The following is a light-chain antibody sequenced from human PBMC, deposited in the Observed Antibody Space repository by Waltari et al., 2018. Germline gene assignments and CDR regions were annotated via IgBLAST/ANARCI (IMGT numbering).Light chain of an antibody. V-gene: IGKV1-5*03. CDR2: KAS. CDR3: QQYYSSPYT. CDR1: QSISTW. Sequence: DIQMTQSPSTLSASVGDRVTITCRASQSISTWLAWYQQKPGKAPTLLIYKASSLESGVPSRFSGSGSGTDFTLTISSLQTEDVALYYCQQYYSSPYTFGQGTKLDIK. J-gene: IGKJ2*01.